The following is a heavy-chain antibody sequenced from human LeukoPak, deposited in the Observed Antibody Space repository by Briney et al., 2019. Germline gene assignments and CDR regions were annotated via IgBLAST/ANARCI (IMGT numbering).Heavy chain of an antibody. Sequence: GGSLRLSCGVSGFTFSSYWMNWVRQAPGKGLEWVGRIKSKTDGGTTDYAAPVKGRFTISRDDSKNTLYLQMNSLKTEDTAVYYCTTGGIVVVITNYYWGQGTLVTVSS. J-gene: IGHJ4*02. D-gene: IGHD3-22*01. V-gene: IGHV3-15*01. CDR2: IKSKTDGGTT. CDR1: GFTFSSYW. CDR3: TTGGIVVVITNYY.